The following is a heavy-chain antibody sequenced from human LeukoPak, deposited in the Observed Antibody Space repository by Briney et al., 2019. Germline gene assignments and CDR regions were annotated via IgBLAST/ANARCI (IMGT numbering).Heavy chain of an antibody. D-gene: IGHD3-22*01. CDR1: GYTFTGYY. CDR3: ARSAYYYDSSGYYPSEFDI. Sequence: GASVKVSCKASGYTFTGYYMHWVRQAPGQGLEWMGWINPNSGGTNYAQKFQGRVTMTRDTSISTAYMELSRLRSDDTAVYYCARSAYYYDSSGYYPSEFDIWGQGTLVTVSS. CDR2: INPNSGGT. J-gene: IGHJ4*02. V-gene: IGHV1-2*02.